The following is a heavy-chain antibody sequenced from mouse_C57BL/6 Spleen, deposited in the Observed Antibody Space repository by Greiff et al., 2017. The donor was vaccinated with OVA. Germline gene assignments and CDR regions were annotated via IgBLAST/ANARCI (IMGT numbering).Heavy chain of an antibody. Sequence: QVQLQQSGAELVKPGASVKMSCKASGYTFTSYWITWVKQRPGQGLEWIGDIYPGSGSTNYNEKFKSQATLTVDTSSSTAYMQLSSLTSEDSAVYYCARDSNSLFFDYWGQGTTLTVSS. J-gene: IGHJ2*01. V-gene: IGHV1-55*01. CDR1: GYTFTSYW. CDR2: IYPGSGST. CDR3: ARDSNSLFFDY. D-gene: IGHD2-5*01.